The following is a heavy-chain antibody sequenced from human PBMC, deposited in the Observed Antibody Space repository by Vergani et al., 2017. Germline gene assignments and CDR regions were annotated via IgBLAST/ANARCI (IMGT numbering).Heavy chain of an antibody. Sequence: EVQLLESWGDLVQPGGSLRLSCAASGFTFNHYAMNWVRQAPGKGLEWVSGISGSGGSTYYAGSVKGRFTISRDSSKNTLYLQMNSLSGGDTAVYYCAKANPRNTGYDYLYYYHAMDVWGQGTTVTVSS. CDR3: AKANPRNTGYDYLYYYHAMDV. D-gene: IGHD5-12*01. V-gene: IGHV3-23*01. J-gene: IGHJ6*02. CDR1: GFTFNHYA. CDR2: ISGSGGST.